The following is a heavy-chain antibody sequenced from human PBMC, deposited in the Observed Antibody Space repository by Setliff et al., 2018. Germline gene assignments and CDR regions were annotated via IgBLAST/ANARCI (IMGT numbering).Heavy chain of an antibody. CDR3: AREQWLDPPGYYYMDA. D-gene: IGHD6-19*01. V-gene: IGHV4-4*07. CDR1: GGSISSYY. CDR2: IYIGGSA. Sequence: KPSETLSLTCTVSGGSISSYYWSWIRQPAGKGLEWIGHIYIGGSANYNPSLKSRVTMSIDTSKNQFSLKLNSVTAADMAVYYCAREQWLDPPGYYYMDAWAKGTTVTVSS. J-gene: IGHJ6*03.